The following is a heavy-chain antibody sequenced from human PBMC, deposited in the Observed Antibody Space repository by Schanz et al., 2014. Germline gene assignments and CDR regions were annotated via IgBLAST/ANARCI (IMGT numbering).Heavy chain of an antibody. J-gene: IGHJ4*02. CDR2: INTGSGDT. V-gene: IGHV1-3*04. CDR1: EYSFTSYS. CDR3: ARGIGGYGANNYFDY. D-gene: IGHD5-12*01. Sequence: HLGQSGAEVKRPGASVKGSCKASEYSFTSYSMHWVRQAPGQRLEWMGWINTGSGDTKYSQNFQGRVTITRDTSASTAYMELSSLRSEDTAVYSCARGIGGYGANNYFDYWGQGTLVTVSS.